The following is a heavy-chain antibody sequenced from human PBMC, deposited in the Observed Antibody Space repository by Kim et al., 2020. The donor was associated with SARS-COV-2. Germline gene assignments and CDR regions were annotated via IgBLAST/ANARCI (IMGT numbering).Heavy chain of an antibody. CDR2: INPNSGGT. Sequence: ASVKVSCKASGYTFTGYYMHWVRQAPGQGLEWMGWINPNSGGTNYAQKFQGRVTMTRDPSISTAYMELSRLRSDDTAVYYCARDQVPMVRGVRSAFDIWGQGTMVTVSS. CDR3: ARDQVPMVRGVRSAFDI. V-gene: IGHV1-2*02. CDR1: GYTFTGYY. D-gene: IGHD3-10*01. J-gene: IGHJ3*02.